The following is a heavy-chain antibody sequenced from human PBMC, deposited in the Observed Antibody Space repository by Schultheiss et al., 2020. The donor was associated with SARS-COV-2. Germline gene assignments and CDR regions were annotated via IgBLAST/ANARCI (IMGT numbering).Heavy chain of an antibody. V-gene: IGHV1-46*01. CDR1: GYTFTSYG. Sequence: ASVKVSCKASGYTFTSYGISWVRQAPGQGLEWMGIINPSGGSTSYAQKFQGRVTMTEDTSTDTAYMELRSLRSDDTAVYYCARDCSSTSCYGWFDPWGQGTLVTVSS. D-gene: IGHD2-2*01. CDR3: ARDCSSTSCYGWFDP. J-gene: IGHJ5*02. CDR2: INPSGGST.